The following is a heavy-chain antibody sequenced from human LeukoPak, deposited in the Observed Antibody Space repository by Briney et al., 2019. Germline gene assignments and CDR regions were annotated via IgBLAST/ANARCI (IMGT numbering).Heavy chain of an antibody. CDR3: ARDGAISPGGIDSFDI. CDR2: IIPIFGTA. Sequence: SVKVSCKASGGTFSSYAISWVRQAPGQGLEWMGGIIPIFGTANYAQKFQGRVTITADESTSTAYMELSSLRSDDTAVYYCARDGAISPGGIDSFDIWGQGTMVTVSS. V-gene: IGHV1-69*13. CDR1: GGTFSSYA. D-gene: IGHD3-16*01. J-gene: IGHJ3*02.